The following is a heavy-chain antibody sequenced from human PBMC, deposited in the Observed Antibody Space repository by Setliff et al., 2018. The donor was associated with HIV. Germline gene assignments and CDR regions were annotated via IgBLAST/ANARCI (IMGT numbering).Heavy chain of an antibody. CDR2: IKEDGSEK. Sequence: PGGSLRLSCAASGFTLSSYWMSWVRQAPGKGLEWVANIKEDGSEKYYVDSVKGRFTISRDNAENSLYLQMNSLTAEDTALYYCAKGRSGSAAAAMNYWGQGTLVTVSS. CDR3: AKGRSGSAAAAMNY. D-gene: IGHD6-13*01. J-gene: IGHJ4*02. V-gene: IGHV3-7*05. CDR1: GFTLSSYW.